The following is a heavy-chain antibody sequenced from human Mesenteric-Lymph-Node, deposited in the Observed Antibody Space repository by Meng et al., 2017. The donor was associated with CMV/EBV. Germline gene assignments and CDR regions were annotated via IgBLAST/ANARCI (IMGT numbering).Heavy chain of an antibody. J-gene: IGHJ6*02. Sequence: GESLKISCAASGFTFSSYAMSWVRQAPGKGLEWVSAISGSGGSTYYADSVKGRFTISRDNAKNSLYLQMNSLRAEDSAVYYCARDGDYGDYTYYYYGMDVWGQGTTVTVSS. D-gene: IGHD4-17*01. CDR2: ISGSGGST. CDR1: GFTFSSYA. CDR3: ARDGDYGDYTYYYYGMDV. V-gene: IGHV3-23*01.